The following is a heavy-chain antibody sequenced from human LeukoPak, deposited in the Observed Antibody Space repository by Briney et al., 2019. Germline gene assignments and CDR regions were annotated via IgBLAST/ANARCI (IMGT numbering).Heavy chain of an antibody. Sequence: ASVKVSRKASGYTFTRYAMHWVRQAPGQRLEWMGWINAGNGNTKYSQKFQGRVTITRDTSASTAYMELSSLRSEDTAVYYCARAIYCSSTSCYYLPYYYGMDVWGKGTTVTVSS. CDR1: GYTFTRYA. J-gene: IGHJ6*04. CDR3: ARAIYCSSTSCYYLPYYYGMDV. V-gene: IGHV1-3*01. D-gene: IGHD2-2*01. CDR2: INAGNGNT.